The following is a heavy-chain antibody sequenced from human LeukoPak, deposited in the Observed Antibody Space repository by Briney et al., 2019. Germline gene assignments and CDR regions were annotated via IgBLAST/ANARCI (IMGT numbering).Heavy chain of an antibody. Sequence: SETLSLTCTVSGGSISSYYWSWIRQPPGKGLEWIGYIYYSGSTNYNPSLKSRVTISVDTSKNQFSLKLSSVTAADTAVYYCAGGGRSYYDSSGYPYYFDYWGQGTLVTVSS. V-gene: IGHV4-59*01. CDR3: AGGGRSYYDSSGYPYYFDY. CDR1: GGSISSYY. J-gene: IGHJ4*02. CDR2: IYYSGST. D-gene: IGHD3-22*01.